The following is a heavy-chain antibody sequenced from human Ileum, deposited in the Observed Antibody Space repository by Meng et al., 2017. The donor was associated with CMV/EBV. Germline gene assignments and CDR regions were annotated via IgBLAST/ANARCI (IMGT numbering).Heavy chain of an antibody. Sequence: GESLKISCAASGFTFTYYYMSWVRQAPGKGLEWVANIKQDGSQKYYVDSVKGRFTISRDNAKNSLDLQMNSLRAEDTAVYFCAREAGYCSSTNYNPSLKSRVTISVDTSKNQFSLKLSSVTAADTAVYYCAGEQQLAAVRYWGQGTLVTVSS. D-gene: IGHD2-2*01. J-gene: IGHJ4*02. CDR2: IKQDGSQK. V-gene: IGHV3-7*01. CDR3: AREAGYCSSTNYNPSLKSRVTISVDTSKNQFSLKLSSVTAADTAVYYCAGEQQLAAVRY. CDR1: GFTFTYYY.